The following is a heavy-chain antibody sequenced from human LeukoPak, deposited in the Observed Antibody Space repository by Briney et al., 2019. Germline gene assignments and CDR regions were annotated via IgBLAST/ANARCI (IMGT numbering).Heavy chain of an antibody. J-gene: IGHJ6*02. CDR3: ARDLGRELLLASYYYGMDV. CDR1: GYTFTSYY. CDR2: INPSGGST. V-gene: IGHV1-46*01. D-gene: IGHD1-26*01. Sequence: GASVKVSCKASGYTFTSYYMHWVRQAPGQGLEWMGIINPSGGSTSYAQKFQGRVTMTRDTSTSTVYMELSSLRSDDTAVYYCARDLGRELLLASYYYGMDVWGQGTTVTVSS.